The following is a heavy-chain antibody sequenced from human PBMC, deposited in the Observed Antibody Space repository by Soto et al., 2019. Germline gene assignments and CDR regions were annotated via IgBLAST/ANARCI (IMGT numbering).Heavy chain of an antibody. CDR1: GYSFTSYW. CDR2: IYPGDSDT. Sequence: ESLKISCKGSGYSFTSYWIGWVRQMPGKGLEWMGIIYPGDSDTRYSPSFQGQVTISADKSISTAYLQWSSLKASDTAMYYCARQALWFGELSPAYYYGMDVWGQGTTVTVSS. CDR3: ARQALWFGELSPAYYYGMDV. J-gene: IGHJ6*02. V-gene: IGHV5-51*01. D-gene: IGHD3-10*01.